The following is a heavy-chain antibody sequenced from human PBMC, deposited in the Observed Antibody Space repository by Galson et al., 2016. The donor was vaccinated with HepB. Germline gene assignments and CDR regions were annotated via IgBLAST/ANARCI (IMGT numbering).Heavy chain of an antibody. D-gene: IGHD6-25*01. Sequence: SLRLSCAASGFTFSSYAMNWVRQAPGKGLEWISYIYISGGGINYSDSVRGRFTISRDNSKNTLYLQTNSLRADDTAVYYFYVHSTGFGDHWGQGTLVTVSS. CDR3: YVHSTGFGDH. J-gene: IGHJ4*02. CDR2: IYISGGGI. CDR1: GFTFSSYA. V-gene: IGHV3-48*01.